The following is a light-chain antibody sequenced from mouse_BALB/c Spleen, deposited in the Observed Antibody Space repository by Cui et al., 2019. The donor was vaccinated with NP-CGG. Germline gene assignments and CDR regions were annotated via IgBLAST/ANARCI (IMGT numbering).Light chain of an antibody. V-gene: IGLV1*01. Sequence: HALVTQDSALTTSPGETVTLTCRSSTGAVTTSNYANWVQEKPDHLFTGLIGGTNNRAPGVPARFSGSLIGDKAALTITGAQTEDEAIYFCALWYSNHWVFGGGTKLTVL. CDR3: ALWYSNHWV. J-gene: IGLJ1*01. CDR2: GTN. CDR1: TGAVTTSNY.